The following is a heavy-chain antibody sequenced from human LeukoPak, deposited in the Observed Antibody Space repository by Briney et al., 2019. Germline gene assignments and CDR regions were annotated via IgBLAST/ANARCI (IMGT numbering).Heavy chain of an antibody. D-gene: IGHD6-13*01. V-gene: IGHV1-18*01. CDR1: GYTFTNYG. Sequence: ASVKVSCKSSGYTFTNYGITWVRHAPGQGLEWVVWISANNGETNYAQKVQGRVTVTTDTSTSTAYMELRSLRSDDTAVYYCARAPPRVTAAGYDYWGDGTLVTVSS. CDR3: ARAPPRVTAAGYDY. CDR2: ISANNGET. J-gene: IGHJ4*01.